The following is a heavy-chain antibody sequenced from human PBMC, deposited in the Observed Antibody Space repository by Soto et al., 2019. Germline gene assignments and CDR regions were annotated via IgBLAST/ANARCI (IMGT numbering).Heavy chain of an antibody. CDR3: TRGPRSTSTGTGAF. J-gene: IGHJ4*02. V-gene: IGHV3-74*01. Sequence: GGSLRLSCAASGFTFSMYWMHWVRQVPGKGPEWVSRINDDGISTNYADSVKGRFTISRDNAKNTLYLQTNALRVEDTAVYYCTRGPRSTSTGTGAFWGQGTLVTSPQ. CDR2: INDDGIST. CDR1: GFTFSMYW. D-gene: IGHD1-1*01.